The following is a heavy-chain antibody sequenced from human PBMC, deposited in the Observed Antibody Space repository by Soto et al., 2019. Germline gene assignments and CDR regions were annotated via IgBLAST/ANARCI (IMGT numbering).Heavy chain of an antibody. V-gene: IGHV1-8*01. D-gene: IGHD6-13*01. J-gene: IGHJ5*02. CDR3: ARERSAAGSGWFDP. CDR1: GYTFTSYD. Sequence: QVQLVQSGAEVKKPGASVKVSCKASGYTFTSYDINWVRQATGQGLEWMGWMNPNSGNTDYAQKFQGRVTMTRNTSISTAYIELSSLRSEDTAVYYCARERSAAGSGWFDPWAQGTLVTVSS. CDR2: MNPNSGNT.